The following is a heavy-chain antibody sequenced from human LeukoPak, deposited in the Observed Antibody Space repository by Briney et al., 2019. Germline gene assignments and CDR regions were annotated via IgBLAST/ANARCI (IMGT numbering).Heavy chain of an antibody. CDR2: IYSGGST. V-gene: IGHV3-66*02. CDR3: ARWWGARLNFDY. J-gene: IGHJ4*02. CDR1: GFIVSNNY. Sequence: GGSLRLSCAASGFIVSNNYMNWVRQAPGKGLEWVSVIYSGGSTYYGDSVKGRFTISRDNSKNTVHLQMNDLRPEGTAVYYCARWWGARLNFDYWGQGVLVAVSS. D-gene: IGHD2-15*01.